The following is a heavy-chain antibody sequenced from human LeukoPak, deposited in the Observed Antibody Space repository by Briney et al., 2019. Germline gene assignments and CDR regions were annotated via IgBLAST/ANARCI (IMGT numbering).Heavy chain of an antibody. D-gene: IGHD1-14*01. V-gene: IGHV3-21*01. CDR2: ISSSSTHI. Sequence: PGGSLRLSCAASGFSFSTYYVNWVRQAPGKGLEWVSCISSSSTHIFYADSVRGRFAISRDNAKNSLYLQMNSLRAEDTAVYYCATEIDDHAGFDYWGQGTLVTVSS. CDR3: ATEIDDHAGFDY. CDR1: GFSFSTYY. J-gene: IGHJ4*02.